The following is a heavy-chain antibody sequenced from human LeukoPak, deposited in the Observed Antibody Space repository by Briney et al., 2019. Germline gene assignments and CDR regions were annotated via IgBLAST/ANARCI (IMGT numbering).Heavy chain of an antibody. CDR2: IYYSGST. J-gene: IGHJ4*02. CDR1: GGSISSSSYY. Sequence: KPSETLSLTCAVSGGSISSSSYYWGWIRQPPGKGLEWIGSIYYSGSTYYNPSLKSRVTISVDTSKNQFSLKLSSVTAADTAVYYCANIGIQLWLSDYWGQGTLVTVSS. CDR3: ANIGIQLWLSDY. D-gene: IGHD5-18*01. V-gene: IGHV4-39*01.